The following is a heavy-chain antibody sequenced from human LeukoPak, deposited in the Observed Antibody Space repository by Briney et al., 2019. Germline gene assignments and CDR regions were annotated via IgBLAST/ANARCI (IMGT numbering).Heavy chain of an antibody. V-gene: IGHV3-23*01. CDR3: ATHRRSGSGGSENAFEI. J-gene: IGHJ3*02. CDR1: GFTFSSYG. D-gene: IGHD5-12*01. CDR2: ISGSGGST. Sequence: GGSLRLSCAASGFTFSSYGMSWVRQAPGKGLEWVSAISGSGGSTYYADSVKGRFTISRDNSKNTMYLQMNSLRADDTAVYYCATHRRSGSGGSENAFEIWGQGTMVTVSS.